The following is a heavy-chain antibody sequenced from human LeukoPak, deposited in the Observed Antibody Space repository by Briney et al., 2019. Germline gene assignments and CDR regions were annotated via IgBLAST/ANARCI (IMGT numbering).Heavy chain of an antibody. CDR2: ISDSGDST. J-gene: IGHJ4*02. Sequence: GGSLRLSCAASRFTFNNYAMRWVRQAPGKGLEGVSTISDSGDSTYYADSVKGRFTISRDNSKNTLYLQMNSLRAEDTAVYYCAKSHSVAQRGYFDYWGQGTLVAVSS. D-gene: IGHD2-15*01. V-gene: IGHV3-23*01. CDR3: AKSHSVAQRGYFDY. CDR1: RFTFNNYA.